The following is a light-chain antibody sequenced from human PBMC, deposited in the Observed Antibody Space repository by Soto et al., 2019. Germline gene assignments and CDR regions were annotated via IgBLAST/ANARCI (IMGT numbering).Light chain of an antibody. J-gene: IGKJ5*01. CDR1: QDIRGA. Sequence: AIQLTQSPSSLSASVGDRVTITCRASQDIRGALAWYQQKPGKAPKILIYDVSILESGVPSRFSGSSSGTDFTLTISSLQPGDFATYYCQQFNSYPITFGQGTRLRLN. CDR3: QQFNSYPIT. V-gene: IGKV1-13*02. CDR2: DVS.